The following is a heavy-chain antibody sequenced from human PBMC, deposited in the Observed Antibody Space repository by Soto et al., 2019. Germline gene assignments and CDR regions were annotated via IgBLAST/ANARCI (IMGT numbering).Heavy chain of an antibody. V-gene: IGHV4-59*01. J-gene: IGHJ5*02. CDR1: GGSISSYY. Sequence: PSVPQSSTCTFSGGSISSYYWSWIRQPPGKGHEWIGYIYYSGSTNYNPSLKSRVTISVDTSKNQFSLKLSSVTAADTAVYYCARGPPNCSSTSCYHRWFDPWGQGTLVTVSS. CDR3: ARGPPNCSSTSCYHRWFDP. CDR2: IYYSGST. D-gene: IGHD2-2*01.